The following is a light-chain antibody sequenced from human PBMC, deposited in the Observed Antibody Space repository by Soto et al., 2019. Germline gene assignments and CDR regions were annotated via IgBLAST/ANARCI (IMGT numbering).Light chain of an antibody. V-gene: IGKV1-5*01. CDR3: QHYDNFPYT. CDR2: DAS. Sequence: DIQMTQSPSFVSASVGDRVTITCRASQSIDNWLAWYQQKPGKAPKLLIYDASTLESGVSPGFSGSGSGTEFTLTISSLRPDDFATYYCQHYDNFPYTVGQGTKVDSK. CDR1: QSIDNW. J-gene: IGKJ2*01.